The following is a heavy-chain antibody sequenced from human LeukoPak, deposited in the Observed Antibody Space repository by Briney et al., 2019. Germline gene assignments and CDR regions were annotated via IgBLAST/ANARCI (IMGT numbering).Heavy chain of an antibody. J-gene: IGHJ4*02. V-gene: IGHV5-51*01. D-gene: IGHD6-19*01. Sequence: GESLKISCKGSGYSFTIYWIAWVRQMPGKGLEWMGIIYPGDSNTRYSPSFQGQVTISADKSVTTAYLQWSSLRASDTAMYYCARGSSRFDYWGQGTLVTVPS. CDR3: ARGSSRFDY. CDR1: GYSFTIYW. CDR2: IYPGDSNT.